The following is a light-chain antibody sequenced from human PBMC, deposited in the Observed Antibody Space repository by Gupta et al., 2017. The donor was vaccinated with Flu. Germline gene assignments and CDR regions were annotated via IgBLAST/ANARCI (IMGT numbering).Light chain of an antibody. Sequence: DIQMTQSPSSLSASVGDRVTITCQASQDISNYLNWYQQKPGKAPKLLIDDASNLETGVPSRFSGSGSGTXFTFTIXSLQPEDVATYYCQQEDNLPLTFGXGTKVEIK. V-gene: IGKV1-33*01. J-gene: IGKJ4*01. CDR1: QDISNY. CDR2: DAS. CDR3: QQEDNLPLT.